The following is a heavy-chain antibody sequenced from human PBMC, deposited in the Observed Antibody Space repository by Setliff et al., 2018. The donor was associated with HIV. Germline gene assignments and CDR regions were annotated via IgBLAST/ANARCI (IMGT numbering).Heavy chain of an antibody. CDR1: GGTFSSYA. CDR3: ARGYDYLYYGMDV. V-gene: IGHV1-69*13. J-gene: IGHJ6*02. D-gene: IGHD1-1*01. CDR2: IIPIFGTA. Sequence: ASVKVSCKASGGTFSSYAISWVRQTPGQGLEWMGGIIPIFGTANYAQKFQGRVTITADESTSTAYMELSSLRSEDTAVYYCARGYDYLYYGMDVWGQGSTVTVSS.